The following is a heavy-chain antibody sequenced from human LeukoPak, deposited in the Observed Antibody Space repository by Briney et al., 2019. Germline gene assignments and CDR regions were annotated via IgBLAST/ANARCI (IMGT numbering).Heavy chain of an antibody. CDR2: IYYSGST. V-gene: IGHV4-39*01. CDR3: ARARLTYNSSWYKWFDP. J-gene: IGHJ5*02. Sequence: PSETLSLTCTVSGGSISSSSYYWGWIRQPPGKGLEWIGSIYYSGSTYYNPSLKSRVTISVDTSKNQFSLKLSSVTAADTAVYYCARARLTYNSSWYKWFDPWGQGTLVTVSS. D-gene: IGHD6-13*01. CDR1: GGSISSSSYY.